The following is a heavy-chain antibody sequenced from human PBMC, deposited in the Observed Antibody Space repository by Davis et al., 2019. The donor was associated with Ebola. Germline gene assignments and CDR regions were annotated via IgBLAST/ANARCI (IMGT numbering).Heavy chain of an antibody. V-gene: IGHV3-7*03. CDR3: AKSGLSFGVVKYHYGMDV. Sequence: GESLKISCEASGLTFKIYWMSWVRQAPGKGLEWVANIDQEGTERNYVDSVKGRSTISRDNSRNTLYLQMNSLRAEDTAVYYCAKSGLSFGVVKYHYGMDVWGKGTTVTVSS. J-gene: IGHJ6*04. D-gene: IGHD3-3*01. CDR1: GLTFKIYW. CDR2: IDQEGTER.